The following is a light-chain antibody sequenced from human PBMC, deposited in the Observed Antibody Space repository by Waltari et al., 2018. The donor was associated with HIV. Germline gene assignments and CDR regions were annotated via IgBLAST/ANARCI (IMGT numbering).Light chain of an antibody. CDR3: AAWDGSHVV. CDR2: RNN. J-gene: IGLJ2*01. Sequence: QSVLPQPPSASGTPGPRVTIACSGSSTHSGSYYDHWYQQPPGTAPKLPIHRNNQRPSGVPDRFSGSKSGTSASLAISGLRSEDEADYYWAAWDGSHVVFGGGTKLTVL. V-gene: IGLV1-47*01. CDR1: STHSGSYY.